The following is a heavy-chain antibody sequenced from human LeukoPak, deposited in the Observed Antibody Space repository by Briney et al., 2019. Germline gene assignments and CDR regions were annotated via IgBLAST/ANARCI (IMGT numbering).Heavy chain of an antibody. CDR3: ARDLLLGSGGY. Sequence: GGSLRLSCAASGFTFSSYAMHWVRQAPGKGLEWVAVISYDGSNKYYADSVKGRFTISGDNSKNTLYLQMNSLRAEDTAVYYCARDLLLGSGGYWGQGTLVTVSS. CDR2: ISYDGSNK. V-gene: IGHV3-30-3*01. J-gene: IGHJ4*02. D-gene: IGHD7-27*01. CDR1: GFTFSSYA.